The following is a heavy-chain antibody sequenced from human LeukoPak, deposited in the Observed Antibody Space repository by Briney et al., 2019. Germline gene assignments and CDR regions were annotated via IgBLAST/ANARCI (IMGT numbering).Heavy chain of an antibody. V-gene: IGHV4-59*01. CDR1: GGSISSYC. J-gene: IGHJ1*01. CDR3: ARLKYYYDSSGYRAEYFQH. D-gene: IGHD3-22*01. Sequence: SETLSLTCTVSGGSISSYCWSWIRQPPGKGLEWIGYIYYSGSTNYNPSLKSRVTISVDTSKNQLPLKLSSVTAADTAVYYCARLKYYYDSSGYRAEYFQHWGQGTLVTASS. CDR2: IYYSGST.